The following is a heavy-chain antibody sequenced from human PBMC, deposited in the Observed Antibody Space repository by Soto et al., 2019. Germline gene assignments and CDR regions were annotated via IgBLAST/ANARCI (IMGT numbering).Heavy chain of an antibody. D-gene: IGHD4-4*01. J-gene: IGHJ6*02. CDR1: GYTFTDYW. CDR3: ARHISNVRYYYYAMDV. CDR2: IYPGDSDT. Sequence: PGESLKISCKGSGYTFTDYWIGWVRQLPGKGLEWMGIIYPGDSDTRYSPSFQGHVTITVDKSTSTAYLQWNTLKASDTAMYYCARHISNVRYYYYAMDVWGQVTTVTVSS. V-gene: IGHV5-51*01.